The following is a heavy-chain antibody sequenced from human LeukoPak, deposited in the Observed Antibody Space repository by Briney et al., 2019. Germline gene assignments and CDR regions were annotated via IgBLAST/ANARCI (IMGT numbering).Heavy chain of an antibody. Sequence: ASVKVSCKASGYTFTSCGISWVRQAPGQGLEWMGWISAYNGNTNYAQKLQGRVTMTTDTSTSTAYMELRSLRSDDTAVYYCARGPSGSYDEGYFDYWGQGTLVTVSS. V-gene: IGHV1-18*01. CDR3: ARGPSGSYDEGYFDY. CDR2: ISAYNGNT. D-gene: IGHD1-26*01. J-gene: IGHJ4*02. CDR1: GYTFTSCG.